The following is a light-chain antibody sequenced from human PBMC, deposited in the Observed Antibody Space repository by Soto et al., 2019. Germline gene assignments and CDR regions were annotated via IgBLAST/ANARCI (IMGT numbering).Light chain of an antibody. V-gene: IGKV1-9*01. Sequence: IQLTQSPYSLSASVGDRVTISCRASQGNNSFVAWYQQKSGKAPKLLIYAASTLQSGVPSRFSGSGSGTDFTLTISSLQPEDFATYYYQQLNDRRFSFGQGTKTGYQT. CDR2: AAS. J-gene: IGKJ2*01. CDR1: QGNNSF. CDR3: QQLNDRRFS.